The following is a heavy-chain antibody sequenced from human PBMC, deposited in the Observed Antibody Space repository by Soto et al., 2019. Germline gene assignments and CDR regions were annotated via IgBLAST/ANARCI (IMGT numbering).Heavy chain of an antibody. CDR3: ARAPSYYFDY. CDR1: GFTFSDYY. V-gene: IGHV3-11*06. CDR2: ISSSNNYT. J-gene: IGHJ4*02. Sequence: PGGSLRLSCAASGFTFSDYYMSWIRQAPGKGLELVSYISSSNNYTNYADSVKGRFTISRDNADNSLYLQMKSLRAEDTAVYYCARAPSYYFDYWGQGTLVTVS.